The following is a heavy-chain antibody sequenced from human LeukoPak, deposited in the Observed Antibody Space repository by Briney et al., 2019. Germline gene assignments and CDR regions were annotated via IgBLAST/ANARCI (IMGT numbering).Heavy chain of an antibody. CDR3: ARDVCSGGSCYFDY. CDR1: GFTFDDYA. CDR2: ISWNSGSI. D-gene: IGHD2-15*01. V-gene: IGHV3-9*01. Sequence: PGGSLRLSCAASGFTFDDYAMHWVRQAPGKGLEWVSGISWNSGSIGYADSVKGRFTISRDNAKNSLYLQMNSLRAEDTAVYYCARDVCSGGSCYFDYWGQGTLVTVSS. J-gene: IGHJ4*02.